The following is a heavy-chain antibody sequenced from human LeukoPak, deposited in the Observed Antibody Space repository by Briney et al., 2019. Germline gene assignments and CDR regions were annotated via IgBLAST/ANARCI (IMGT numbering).Heavy chain of an antibody. CDR1: GFTFSSFS. D-gene: IGHD2-2*01. CDR3: ARGTDAFDI. Sequence: GGSLRLSCAASGFTFSSFSMNWVRQAPGKGLEWVSSISSSTSYMYYVDSVKGRFTISRDNAKNSLYLQMNGLRAEDTGIYYCARGTDAFDIWGRGTMVTVSS. CDR2: ISSSTSYM. V-gene: IGHV3-21*01. J-gene: IGHJ3*02.